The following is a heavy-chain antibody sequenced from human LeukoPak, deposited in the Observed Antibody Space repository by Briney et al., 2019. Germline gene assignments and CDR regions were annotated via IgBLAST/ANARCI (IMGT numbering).Heavy chain of an antibody. CDR1: GGSISSGSYY. V-gene: IGHV4-39*07. CDR2: IYYSGST. CDR3: AREDVATTGSFDY. Sequence: SETLSLTCTVSGGSISSGSYYWGWIRQPPGKGLEWIGSIYYSGSTYYNPSLKSRVTISVDTSKNQFSLKLSSVTAADTAVYYCAREDVATTGSFDYWGQGTLVTVSS. D-gene: IGHD1-26*01. J-gene: IGHJ4*02.